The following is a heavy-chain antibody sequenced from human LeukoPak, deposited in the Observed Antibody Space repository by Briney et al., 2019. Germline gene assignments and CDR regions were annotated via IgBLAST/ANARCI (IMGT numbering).Heavy chain of an antibody. CDR2: IKQDGSEK. V-gene: IGHV3-7*01. Sequence: GGSLRLSCAASGFTFSSYWMSWVRQAPGKGLEWVANIKQDGSEKYYVDSVKGRFTISRDNTKNSLYLQMNSLRAEDTAVYYCARDSKLYYYDSSGYSLWGQGTLVTVSS. J-gene: IGHJ4*02. CDR3: ARDSKLYYYDSSGYSL. CDR1: GFTFSSYW. D-gene: IGHD3-22*01.